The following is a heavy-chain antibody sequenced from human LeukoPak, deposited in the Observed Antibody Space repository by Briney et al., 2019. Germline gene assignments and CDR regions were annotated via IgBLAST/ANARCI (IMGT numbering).Heavy chain of an antibody. CDR3: ARAGIAVAGTEPGAFDI. V-gene: IGHV3-9*01. D-gene: IGHD6-19*01. Sequence: GRSLRLSCAASGFTFDDYAMHWVRQAPGKGLEWVSGISWNSGSIGYADSVKGRFTISRDNAKNSLYLQMNSLRAGDTAVYYCARAGIAVAGTEPGAFDIWGQGTMVTVSS. J-gene: IGHJ3*02. CDR1: GFTFDDYA. CDR2: ISWNSGSI.